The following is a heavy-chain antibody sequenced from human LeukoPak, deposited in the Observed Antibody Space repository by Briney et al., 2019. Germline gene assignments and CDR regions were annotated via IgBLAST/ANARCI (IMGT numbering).Heavy chain of an antibody. D-gene: IGHD4-17*01. CDR3: ARDFGRAYGDKFDY. J-gene: IGHJ4*02. Sequence: ASVKVSCKASGYTFTGYYMHWVRQAPGQGLEWMGWINPNSGVTDYAQKFQGRVTMTRDTSVSTAYMEVSSLRSDDTAVYYCARDFGRAYGDKFDYWGQGTLVTVSS. CDR1: GYTFTGYY. V-gene: IGHV1-2*02. CDR2: INPNSGVT.